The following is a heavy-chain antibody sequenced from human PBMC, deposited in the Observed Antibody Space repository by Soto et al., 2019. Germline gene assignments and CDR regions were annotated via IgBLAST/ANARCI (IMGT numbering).Heavy chain of an antibody. Sequence: GGPLRLSCAASGFTFSDYEMNWVRQAPGKGLEWVSYISLSGTTIHYADSVKGRFTISRDNAKNSVYLQMNSLRVEDTAIYYCAREGGFDWFYPWGQGTLVTVSS. V-gene: IGHV3-48*03. CDR3: AREGGFDWFYP. CDR1: GFTFSDYE. CDR2: ISLSGTTI. J-gene: IGHJ5*02.